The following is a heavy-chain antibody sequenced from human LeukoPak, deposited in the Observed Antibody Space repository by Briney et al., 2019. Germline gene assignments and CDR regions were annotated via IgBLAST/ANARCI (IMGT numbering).Heavy chain of an antibody. J-gene: IGHJ4*02. D-gene: IGHD3-10*01. CDR2: IYDGGIT. CDR1: GFIMSNNY. Sequence: GDSLRLSCAASGFIMSNNYMSWVRQAPGKGPEWVSVIYDGGITYYTDSVKGRFTISTDDPTNTLHLQMNSLSVDDTDVSYCARDRNYSGSGSPDSWGQGTLVTVS. V-gene: IGHV3-66*01. CDR3: ARDRNYSGSGSPDS.